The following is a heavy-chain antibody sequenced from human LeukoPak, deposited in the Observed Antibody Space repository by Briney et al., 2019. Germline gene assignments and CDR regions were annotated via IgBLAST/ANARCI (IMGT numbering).Heavy chain of an antibody. D-gene: IGHD3-3*01. CDR3: AKDLGPSIFGVPSDY. CDR2: ISYDGSNK. V-gene: IGHV3-30*18. CDR1: GFTISSYG. J-gene: IGHJ4*02. Sequence: GGSLRLSCAASGFTISSYGMHWVRQAPGKGLEWVAVISYDGSNKYYADSAKGRFTISRDNSKNTLYLQMNSLRAEDTAVYYCAKDLGPSIFGVPSDYWGQGTLVTVSS.